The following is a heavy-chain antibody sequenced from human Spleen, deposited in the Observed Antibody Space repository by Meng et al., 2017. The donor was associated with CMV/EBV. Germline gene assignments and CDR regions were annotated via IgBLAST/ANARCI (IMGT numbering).Heavy chain of an antibody. J-gene: IGHJ4*02. D-gene: IGHD3-16*02. V-gene: IGHV3-15*01. CDR1: RFPVRDAW. Sequence: RFPVRDAWLSWVRQAPGKGLEWVGRIKSKRGSATTDYSAPVKGRFVISRDDSQNTIYLKMNNLKAEDTSVYYCVIDLPGLFSDHFDYWGQGTLVTVSS. CDR2: IKSKRGSATT. CDR3: VIDLPGLFSDHFDY.